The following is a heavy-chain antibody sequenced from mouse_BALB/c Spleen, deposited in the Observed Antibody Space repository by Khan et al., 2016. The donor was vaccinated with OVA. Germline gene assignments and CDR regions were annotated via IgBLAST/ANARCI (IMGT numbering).Heavy chain of an antibody. D-gene: IGHD2-2*01. V-gene: IGHV1S81*02. CDR2: INPNNGGT. CDR1: GYIFTSYY. CDR3: TRSGYGSFAY. J-gene: IGHJ3*01. Sequence: VELVESGAELMKPGASVKLSCKASGYIFTSYYMYWVKQRPGQGLEWIGEINPNNGGTNFNEKFKSKATLTVDKSSSTAYMQLSSLTSEDSAVYYCTRSGYGSFAYWGQGTLVTVSA.